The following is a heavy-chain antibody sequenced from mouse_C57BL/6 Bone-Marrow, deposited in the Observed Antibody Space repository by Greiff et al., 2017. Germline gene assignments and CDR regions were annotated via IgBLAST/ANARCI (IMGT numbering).Heavy chain of an antibody. V-gene: IGHV1-31*01. CDR1: GYSFTGYY. Sequence: EVMLVDSGPELVKPGASVKISCKASGYSFTGYYMHWVKQSHGNILDWIGYIYPYNGVSSYNQKFKGKATLTVDKSSSTAYMELRSLTSEDSAVYYCARSAAPSGFAYWGQGTLVTVSA. D-gene: IGHD3-1*01. CDR2: IYPYNGVS. J-gene: IGHJ3*01. CDR3: ARSAAPSGFAY.